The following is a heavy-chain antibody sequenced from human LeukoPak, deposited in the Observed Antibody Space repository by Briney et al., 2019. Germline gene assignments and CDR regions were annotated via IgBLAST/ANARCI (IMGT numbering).Heavy chain of an antibody. CDR1: SYSISSDYF. CDR3: ARRDSGWYFFDF. J-gene: IGHJ4*02. D-gene: IGHD6-13*01. CDR2: IYHSGSA. V-gene: IGHV4-38-2*02. Sequence: PSETLSLTCTVSSYSISSDYFWGWLRRPPGKGLEWIGTIYHSGSAYYNPSLKSRVTISVDTSKNQFSLKVSSVTAADTAVYYCARRDSGWYFFDFWGQGTLVTVSS.